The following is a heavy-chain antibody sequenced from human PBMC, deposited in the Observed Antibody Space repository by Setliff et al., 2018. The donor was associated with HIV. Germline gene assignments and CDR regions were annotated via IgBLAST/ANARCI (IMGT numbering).Heavy chain of an antibody. V-gene: IGHV1-3*01. CDR3: ARDSLPYYYGSGTDSFDI. CDR2: INGGNGDT. D-gene: IGHD3-10*01. J-gene: IGHJ3*02. Sequence: ASVKVSCKASGYTFTSYAINWVRQAPGQSLEWMARINGGNGDTKYSQKFQGRVTVTGDTSAITAYMELSDLRSEDTAVYYCARDSLPYYYGSGTDSFDIWGQGTMVTVSS. CDR1: GYTFTSYA.